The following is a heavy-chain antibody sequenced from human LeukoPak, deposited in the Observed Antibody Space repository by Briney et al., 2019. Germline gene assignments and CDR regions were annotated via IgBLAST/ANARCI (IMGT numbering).Heavy chain of an antibody. V-gene: IGHV1-18*01. CDR2: ISAYNGNT. J-gene: IGHJ3*02. CDR3: ARPLNYCGGDCYSYAFDI. Sequence: GASVKVSCKASGYTFSSYGISWVRQAPGQGLEWLGWISAYNGNTNYAQKLQGRVTMTTDTSTSTAYMELRSLRSDDTAVYYCARPLNYCGGDCYSYAFDIWGQGTMVTVSS. CDR1: GYTFSSYG. D-gene: IGHD2-21*02.